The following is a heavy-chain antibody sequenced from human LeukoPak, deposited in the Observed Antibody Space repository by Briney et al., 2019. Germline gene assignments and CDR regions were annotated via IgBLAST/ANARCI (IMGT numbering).Heavy chain of an antibody. Sequence: GGSLRLSCAASGFTFSSYAMSWVRHAPGKGVEWVSAISGSGGSTYYADSVKGRFTISRDNSKNTLYLQMNSLRAEDTAVYYCAKDRGSYWFDPWGQGTLVTVSS. D-gene: IGHD1-26*01. CDR2: ISGSGGST. CDR1: GFTFSSYA. J-gene: IGHJ5*02. CDR3: AKDRGSYWFDP. V-gene: IGHV3-23*01.